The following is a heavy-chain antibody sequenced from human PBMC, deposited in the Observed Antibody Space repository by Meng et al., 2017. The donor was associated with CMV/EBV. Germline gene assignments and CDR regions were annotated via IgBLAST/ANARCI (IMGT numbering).Heavy chain of an antibody. CDR2: INHSGST. V-gene: IGHV4-34*01. D-gene: IGHD1-26*01. Sequence: QVRLRQGGAGLLQPSETLSLTCAVYGGSFSGYYWSWIRQPPGKGLEWIGEINHSGSTNYNPSLKSRVTISVDTSKNQFSLKLSSVTAADTAVYYCARGVGGWFDPWGQGTLVTASS. CDR3: ARGVGGWFDP. CDR1: GGSFSGYY. J-gene: IGHJ5*02.